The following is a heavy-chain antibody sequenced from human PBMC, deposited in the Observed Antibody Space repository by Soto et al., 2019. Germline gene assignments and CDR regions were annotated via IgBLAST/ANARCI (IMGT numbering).Heavy chain of an antibody. D-gene: IGHD4-17*01. Sequence: GGSLRLSCAASGFTFSSYAMSWVRQAPGKGLEWVSDISTRSSYSFYADSVKGRFTISRDNSENSLYLQLDSLRDEDTAVYYCARASHDYGALDYWGQGALVTVSS. CDR2: ISTRSSYS. V-gene: IGHV3-21*01. CDR3: ARASHDYGALDY. J-gene: IGHJ4*02. CDR1: GFTFSSYA.